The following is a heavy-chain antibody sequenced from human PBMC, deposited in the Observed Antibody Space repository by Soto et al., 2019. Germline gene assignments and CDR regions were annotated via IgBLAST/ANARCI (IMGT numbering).Heavy chain of an antibody. Sequence: GGSLRLSCAASGFTFSSWSMSWVRQAPGKRLEWVSAISGSGGSTYYADSVKGRFTISRDNSKNTLYLQMNSLRAEDTAVYYCAKDFPNVLRLLEWSGAYYYYGMDVWGQGTTVTVPS. CDR3: AKDFPNVLRLLEWSGAYYYYGMDV. V-gene: IGHV3-23*01. J-gene: IGHJ6*02. CDR1: GFTFSSWS. D-gene: IGHD3-3*01. CDR2: ISGSGGST.